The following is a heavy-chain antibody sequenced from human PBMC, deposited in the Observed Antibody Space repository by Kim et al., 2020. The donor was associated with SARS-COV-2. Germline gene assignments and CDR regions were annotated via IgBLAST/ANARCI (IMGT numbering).Heavy chain of an antibody. Sequence: KGRFTISRDNAKNSLYLQMNSLRAEDTAVYYCARGDVLRYFDWAHGYFDLWGRGTLVTVSS. V-gene: IGHV3-7*04. J-gene: IGHJ2*01. D-gene: IGHD3-9*01. CDR3: ARGDVLRYFDWAHGYFDL.